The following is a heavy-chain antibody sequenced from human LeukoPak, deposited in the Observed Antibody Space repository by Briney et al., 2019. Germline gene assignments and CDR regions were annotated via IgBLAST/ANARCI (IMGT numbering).Heavy chain of an antibody. V-gene: IGHV3-15*01. Sequence: PWGSLRLSCAASGFTFCNAWMTWVRQAPGKGLEWVGRIKSKSVGGTIEYATPVKGRFTISRDDSKDTVYLQMNSLTTEDTAVYYCTTERIWGQGTQVTVSS. J-gene: IGHJ4*02. CDR1: GFTFCNAW. CDR3: TTERI. CDR2: IKSKSVGGTI.